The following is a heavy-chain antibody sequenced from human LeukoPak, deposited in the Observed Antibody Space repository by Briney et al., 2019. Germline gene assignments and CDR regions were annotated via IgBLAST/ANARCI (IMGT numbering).Heavy chain of an antibody. Sequence: GGSLRLSCAASGFTFSSYGMHWVRQAPGKGLEWVAVIWYGGSNKYYADSVKGRFTISRDNSKNTLYLQMNSLRAEDTAVYYCAKDHGVAGDYFDYWGQGTLVTVSS. V-gene: IGHV3-30*02. CDR1: GFTFSSYG. J-gene: IGHJ4*02. CDR3: AKDHGVAGDYFDY. D-gene: IGHD6-19*01. CDR2: IWYGGSNK.